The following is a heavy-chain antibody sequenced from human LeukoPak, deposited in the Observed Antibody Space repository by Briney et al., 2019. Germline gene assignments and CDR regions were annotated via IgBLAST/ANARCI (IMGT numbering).Heavy chain of an antibody. Sequence: GASVKVSCKASGYTFTGYYMHWVRQAPGQGLEWVGWISGNNGDTRYAQKFQGRVTVTIDTSTSTAYMELRSLTSDDTAVYYCARDGGTAGYSSGSDYWGQGTLVTVSS. CDR3: ARDGGTAGYSSGSDY. V-gene: IGHV1-18*04. D-gene: IGHD6-19*01. CDR1: GYTFTGYY. CDR2: ISGNNGDT. J-gene: IGHJ4*02.